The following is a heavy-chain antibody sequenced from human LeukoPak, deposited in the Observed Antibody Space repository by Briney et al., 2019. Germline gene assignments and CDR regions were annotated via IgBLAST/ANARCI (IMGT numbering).Heavy chain of an antibody. Sequence: GGSLRLSCAASGFSFSSYGMSWVRQAPGKGLEWISAISTTSGNIYYADSVKGRFTISRDNAKNSLYLQMNSLRVEDTALYYCARRAPSHDFDDWGQGTLVTVSS. CDR3: ARRAPSHDFDD. V-gene: IGHV3-21*01. J-gene: IGHJ4*02. CDR1: GFSFSSYG. CDR2: ISTTSGNI.